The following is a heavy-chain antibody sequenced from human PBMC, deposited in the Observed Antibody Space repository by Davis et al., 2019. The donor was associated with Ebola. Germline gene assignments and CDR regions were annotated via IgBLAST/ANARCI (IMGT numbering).Heavy chain of an antibody. CDR1: GYMFAKYW. D-gene: IGHD5-18*01. CDR3: ARIGTTAMANYYYYGMDV. J-gene: IGHJ6*02. CDR2: VYPGDSDI. Sequence: GESLKISCQGSGYMFAKYWIGWVRQVSGKGLEWVGIVYPGDSDITYSPSFQGQVTISVDKSLSTTFLQWSTLKASDTAMYYCARIGTTAMANYYYYGMDVWGQGTTVTVSS. V-gene: IGHV5-51*01.